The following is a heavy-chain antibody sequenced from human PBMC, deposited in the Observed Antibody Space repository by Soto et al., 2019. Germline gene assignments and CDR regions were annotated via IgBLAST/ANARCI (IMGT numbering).Heavy chain of an antibody. D-gene: IGHD6-6*01. CDR2: IHETGST. CDR1: GGSMSRYY. J-gene: IGHJ2*01. V-gene: IGHV4-59*12. CDR3: ARDVRPPRRAYFDL. Sequence: QVQLQESGPGLVKPSETLSLTCSFSGGSMSRYYWSWIRQPQAKGLEWIGHIHETGSTNYNASLKNRVTISLDTSKSAFTLPLTSVTAADTAVYYCARDVRPPRRAYFDLWGRGTLVTVSS.